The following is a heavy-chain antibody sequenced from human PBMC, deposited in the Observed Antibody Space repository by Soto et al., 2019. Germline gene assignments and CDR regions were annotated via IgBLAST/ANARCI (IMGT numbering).Heavy chain of an antibody. D-gene: IGHD1-1*01. CDR2: ISAGGGST. V-gene: IGHV3-23*01. CDR1: GFTFSNYA. CDR3: ANAPGTLKRRFDP. Sequence: EVQLLESGGGLVQPGGSLRLSCAASGFTFSNYAMSWVRQAPGKGLEWVSVISAGGGSTYYADSVKGRLPISRDNSKDRLYLQRNSHSVEHTGVYYCANAPGTLKRRFDPWGQGTLVTVSS. J-gene: IGHJ5*02.